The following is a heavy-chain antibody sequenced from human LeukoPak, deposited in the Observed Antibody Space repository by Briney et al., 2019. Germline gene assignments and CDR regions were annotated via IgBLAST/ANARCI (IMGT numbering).Heavy chain of an antibody. V-gene: IGHV4-59*01. CDR1: CGSLTCYY. CDR2: IYYSGST. Sequence: PFETPFLPRSVSCGSLTCYYWGWVRQSPRKGLEWIGYIYYSGSTAYNPSLKNRVTISVDTSKNQFSLNLTSVTAADTAFYYCARGPTRYYFDYWGQGTVVTVSS. D-gene: IGHD3-3*01. J-gene: IGHJ4*02. CDR3: ARGPTRYYFDY.